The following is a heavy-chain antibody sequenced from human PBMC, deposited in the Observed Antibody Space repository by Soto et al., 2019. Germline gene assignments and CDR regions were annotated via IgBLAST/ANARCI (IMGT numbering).Heavy chain of an antibody. CDR1: GFTVSSYW. V-gene: IGHV3-74*01. J-gene: IGHJ6*02. CDR3: ASYMTVISDHGMDV. D-gene: IGHD3-22*01. Sequence: EVQLVESGGGLVQPGGSLRLSCEASGFTVSSYWMHWVRQAPGEGLVWVSRINSDGSSTDYADSVKGRFTISRENAKNTLFLQMNSLRAEDTAVYYCASYMTVISDHGMDVWGQGTTVTVSS. CDR2: INSDGSST.